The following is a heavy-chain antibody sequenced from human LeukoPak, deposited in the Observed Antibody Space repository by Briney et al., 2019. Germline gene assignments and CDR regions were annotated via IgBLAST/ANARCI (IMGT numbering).Heavy chain of an antibody. CDR3: ATPSSGSYNDAFDI. CDR2: IYYSGRT. CDR1: GGSISSYY. D-gene: IGHD1-26*01. V-gene: IGHV4-59*01. J-gene: IGHJ3*02. Sequence: PSEPLSLTCTVSGGSISSYYWSWLRQPPGKGLEWIGYIYYSGRTNYNPSFKSRVTMSVDTSNNQFSLKLTSVTAADTAVYYCATPSSGSYNDAFDIWGQGTMVTVSS.